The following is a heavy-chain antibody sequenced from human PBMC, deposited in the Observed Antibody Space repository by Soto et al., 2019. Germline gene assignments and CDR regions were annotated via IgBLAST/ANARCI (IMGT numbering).Heavy chain of an antibody. CDR1: GFTSSTYL. Sequence: PGGSLRLSCAASGFTSSTYLMTWVRQAPGKGLEWVANIKQHGSEKYYVDSVKGRFTISRDNAKNSLYLQMNSLRADDTAVYYCARGLDAFDPWGQGTLVTVSS. CDR3: ARGLDAFDP. J-gene: IGHJ5*02. V-gene: IGHV3-7*04. CDR2: IKQHGSEK. D-gene: IGHD3-9*01.